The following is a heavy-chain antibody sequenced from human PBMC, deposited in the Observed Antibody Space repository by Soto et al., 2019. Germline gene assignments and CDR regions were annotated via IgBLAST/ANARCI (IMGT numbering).Heavy chain of an antibody. CDR3: ARGIAAAGTINYYYMDV. J-gene: IGHJ6*03. D-gene: IGHD6-13*01. CDR1: GYTFTSYG. CDR2: ISAYNGNT. V-gene: IGHV1-18*01. Sequence: ASVKVSCKASGYTFTSYGISWVRQAPGQGLEWMGWISAYNGNTNYAQKLQGRVTMTTDTSTSTAYMVLRSLRSDDTAVYYCARGIAAAGTINYYYMDVWGKGTTVTVSS.